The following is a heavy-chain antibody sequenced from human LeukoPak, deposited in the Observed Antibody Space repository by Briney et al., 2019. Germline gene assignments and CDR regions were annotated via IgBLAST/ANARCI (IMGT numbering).Heavy chain of an antibody. CDR3: TREAERTRASEPLRAFDI. Sequence: SETLSLTCTVSGDSISSGGYCYTWIRQHPGKGLEWIGSIYYSGSTYYTASLQSRVTISVDTSKNQFSLKLNSVTAADTAVYYCTREAERTRASEPLRAFDIWGQGTMVIVSS. D-gene: IGHD1-26*01. V-gene: IGHV4-31*03. CDR1: GDSISSGGYC. CDR2: IYYSGST. J-gene: IGHJ3*02.